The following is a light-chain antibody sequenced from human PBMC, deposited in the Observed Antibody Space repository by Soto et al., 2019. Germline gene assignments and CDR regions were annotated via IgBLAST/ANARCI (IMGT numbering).Light chain of an antibody. J-gene: IGLJ7*01. V-gene: IGLV1-44*01. Sequence: QSVLTQPPSASGTPGQKVTISCSGSNSNIGSNTVSWFQQLPGRAPKLLLYNNIYRPPGVPDRFSGSKSGTSVSLAISGLQSEDEADYYCAAWDDSLDGNVVFGGGTQLTVL. CDR3: AAWDDSLDGNVV. CDR1: NSNIGSNT. CDR2: NNI.